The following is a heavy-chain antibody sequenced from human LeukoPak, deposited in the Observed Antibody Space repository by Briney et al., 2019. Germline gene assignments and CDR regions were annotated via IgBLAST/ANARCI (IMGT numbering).Heavy chain of an antibody. V-gene: IGHV4-34*01. CDR1: GGSFSGYY. CDR3: ARVSYYDSSGNRGAFDY. J-gene: IGHJ4*02. Sequence: SETLSLTCAVYGGSFSGYYWSWIRQPPGKGLEWIGEINHSGSTNYNPSLKSRVTISVDKSKNQFSLKLSSVTAADTAVYYCARVSYYDSSGNRGAFDYWGQGTLVTLS. CDR2: INHSGST. D-gene: IGHD3-22*01.